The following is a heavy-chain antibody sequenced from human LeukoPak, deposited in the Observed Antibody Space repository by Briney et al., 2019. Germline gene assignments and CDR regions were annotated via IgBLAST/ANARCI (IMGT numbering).Heavy chain of an antibody. J-gene: IGHJ4*02. Sequence: ASVKVSCKASGYTFTSYGISWLRQAPGQGLEWMGWISAYNGNTNYAQKLQGRVTMTTDTSTSTAYMELRSLRSDDTAVYYCARVPLIVVVPAALSGDYWGQGTLVTVSS. CDR3: ARVPLIVVVPAALSGDY. D-gene: IGHD2-2*01. CDR2: ISAYNGNT. CDR1: GYTFTSYG. V-gene: IGHV1-18*04.